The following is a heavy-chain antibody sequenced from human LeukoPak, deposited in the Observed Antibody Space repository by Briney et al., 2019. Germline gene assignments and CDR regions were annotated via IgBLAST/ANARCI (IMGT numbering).Heavy chain of an antibody. Sequence: KPSETLSLTCTVTGYYIRHGYFWGWVRQSPGKGLEYIGHIHQSGRTSYNPSLQSRVTISVDTSKNQFSLKLRSVTAADTAVYYCARLEVTFGGVIAAWGQGTLVTVSS. CDR1: GYYIRHGYF. CDR2: IHQSGRT. J-gene: IGHJ5*02. D-gene: IGHD3-16*02. CDR3: ARLEVTFGGVIAA. V-gene: IGHV4-38-2*02.